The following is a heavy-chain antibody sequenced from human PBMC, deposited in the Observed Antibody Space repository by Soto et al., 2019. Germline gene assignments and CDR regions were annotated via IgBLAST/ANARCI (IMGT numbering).Heavy chain of an antibody. Sequence: EVQLLESGGGLVQPGGSLRLSCAASGFTFSSYAMSWVRQAPGKGLEWVSAISGSGGSTYYADSVKGRFTISRDNSKNAMYLQMNRLRAEDTAVYYCAKDQSVLRYFDWFDAFDIWGQGTMVTVSS. CDR3: AKDQSVLRYFDWFDAFDI. CDR2: ISGSGGST. J-gene: IGHJ3*02. V-gene: IGHV3-23*01. D-gene: IGHD3-9*01. CDR1: GFTFSSYA.